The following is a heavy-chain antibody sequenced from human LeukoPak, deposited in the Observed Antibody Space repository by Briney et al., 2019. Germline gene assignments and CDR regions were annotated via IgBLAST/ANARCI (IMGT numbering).Heavy chain of an antibody. CDR3: AKGYSYGQVDGMDV. V-gene: IGHV3-23*01. CDR2: ISISGSKT. CDR1: EFDFSSHA. Sequence: PGGSLRLSCAASEFDFSSHAMTWVRQAPGKGLEWVSAISISGSKTYYADSVKGRFTISRDNSKNTLYLQMNSLRAEDTAVYYCAKGYSYGQVDGMDVWGQGTTVTVSS. D-gene: IGHD5-18*01. J-gene: IGHJ6*02.